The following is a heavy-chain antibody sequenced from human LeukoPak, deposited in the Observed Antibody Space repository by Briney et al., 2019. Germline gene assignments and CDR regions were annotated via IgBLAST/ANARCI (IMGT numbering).Heavy chain of an antibody. Sequence: GGSLRLSCAASGFTFSTYAMHWVRQAPGKGLEWVAVISYDGSNKYYADSVKGRFTISRDNSKNTLYLQMNSLRAEDTAVYYCASGDCSGGSCYSKDYWGQGTLVTVSS. CDR1: GFTFSTYA. J-gene: IGHJ4*02. CDR3: ASGDCSGGSCYSKDY. V-gene: IGHV3-30-3*01. D-gene: IGHD2-15*01. CDR2: ISYDGSNK.